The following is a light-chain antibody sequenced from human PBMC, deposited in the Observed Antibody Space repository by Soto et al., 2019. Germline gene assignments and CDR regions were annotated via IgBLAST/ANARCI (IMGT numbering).Light chain of an antibody. CDR1: QTIPRS. CDR3: KQIHHFPYT. Sequence: IQMTQSPSSLSASVGDRVTITCRASQTIPRSLNWDQQKPGKAPNLLIYTASILQTGAPSRFSGSGSETDFTLTISRPQPEDSGSYFCKQIHHFPYTFGQGTDLEIK. J-gene: IGKJ2*01. V-gene: IGKV1-39*01. CDR2: TAS.